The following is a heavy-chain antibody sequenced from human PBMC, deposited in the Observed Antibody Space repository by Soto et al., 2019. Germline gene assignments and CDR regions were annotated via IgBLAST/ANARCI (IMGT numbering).Heavy chain of an antibody. CDR1: GGSFSGYY. V-gene: IGHV4-34*01. D-gene: IGHD2-15*01. J-gene: IGHJ3*02. CDR3: ARDYCSGGSCYHAFDI. CDR2: INHSGST. Sequence: QVQLQQWGAGLLKPSETLSLTCAVYGGSFSGYYWSWIRQPPGKGLEWIGEINHSGSTNYNPSLKSRVTISVDTSKNQFSLKLSSVTAADTAVYYCARDYCSGGSCYHAFDIWGQGPMVTVSS.